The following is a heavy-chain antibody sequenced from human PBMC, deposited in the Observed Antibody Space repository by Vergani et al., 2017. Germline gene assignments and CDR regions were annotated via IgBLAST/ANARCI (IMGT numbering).Heavy chain of an antibody. Sequence: QVQLQQSGPGLVKPSQTLSLTCAISGDSVSSNSAAWNWIRQSPSRGLEWLGRTYYRSKWYNDYAVSVKSRITINPDTSKNQFSLQLNSVTPEDTAVYYWARDLGDYGDYVETDYFDYWGQGTLVTVSS. D-gene: IGHD4-17*01. CDR2: TYYRSKWYN. V-gene: IGHV6-1*01. CDR3: ARDLGDYGDYVETDYFDY. J-gene: IGHJ4*02. CDR1: GDSVSSNSAA.